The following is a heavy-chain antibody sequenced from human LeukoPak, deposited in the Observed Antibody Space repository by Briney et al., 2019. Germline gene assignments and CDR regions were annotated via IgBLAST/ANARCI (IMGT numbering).Heavy chain of an antibody. J-gene: IGHJ4*02. Sequence: GGSLRLSCAASGFTFSDYYMSWIRQAPGKGLEWVSGLYSGGNTYYADSVKGRFTISRDNSKNILYLQMNSLRADDTAVYYCATEFLMGAIDSWGQGSLVAVSS. CDR3: ATEFLMGAIDS. CDR1: GFTFSDYY. CDR2: LYSGGNT. V-gene: IGHV3-66*01. D-gene: IGHD1-26*01.